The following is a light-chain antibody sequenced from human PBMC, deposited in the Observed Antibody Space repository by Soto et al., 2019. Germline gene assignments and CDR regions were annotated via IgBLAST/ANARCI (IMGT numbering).Light chain of an antibody. CDR1: QTISSS. J-gene: IGKJ2*01. Sequence: DIQMTQSPSTLSASVGDRVTITCRASQTISSSLAWYQQQPGKAPKLLIYDVSTLKRGVQSRFSGSRSGTEFTLSISSLHPDDFATYYCQQYHTFSYTFGQGTSLESK. CDR2: DVS. CDR3: QQYHTFSYT. V-gene: IGKV1-5*01.